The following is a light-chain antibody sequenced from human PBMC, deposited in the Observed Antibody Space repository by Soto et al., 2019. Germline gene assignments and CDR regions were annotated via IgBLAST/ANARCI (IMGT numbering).Light chain of an antibody. CDR3: QHYNSFPT. Sequence: DIQMTQSPSTLSASVGDRVTITCRASQSISSWLAWYQQKPGKAPKLLIYKASSLESGVPSRFSGSGSGTEFTLNISSLQPADLATYYCQHYNSFPTFGQGTKVEIK. V-gene: IGKV1-5*03. CDR2: KAS. CDR1: QSISSW. J-gene: IGKJ1*01.